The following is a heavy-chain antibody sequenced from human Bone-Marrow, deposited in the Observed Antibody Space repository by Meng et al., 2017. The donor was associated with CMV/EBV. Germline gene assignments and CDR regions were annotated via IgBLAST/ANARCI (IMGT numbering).Heavy chain of an antibody. CDR2: INSDGSIT. J-gene: IGHJ6*02. Sequence: GGSLRLSCAASGFTFSGSAMHWVRQSSGKGLVWVSRINSDGSITNYADSVKGRLTISRDNAKNTLDLQMNSLRTEDTAVYYCTREGSSAWSDYYGLDVWGQGTTVTVSS. CDR1: GFTFSGSA. D-gene: IGHD6-19*01. V-gene: IGHV3-74*01. CDR3: TREGSSAWSDYYGLDV.